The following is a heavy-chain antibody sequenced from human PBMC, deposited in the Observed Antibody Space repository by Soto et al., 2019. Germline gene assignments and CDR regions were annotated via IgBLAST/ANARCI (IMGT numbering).Heavy chain of an antibody. CDR3: AKDSRQDNDAFDI. CDR1: GFTFDDYA. CDR2: ISWNSGSI. D-gene: IGHD2-15*01. Sequence: EVQLVESGGGLVQPGRSLRLSCAASGFTFDDYAMHWVRQAPGKGLEWVSGISWNSGSIGYADSVKGRFTISRDNAKNSLYLQMNSPRAEDTALYYCAKDSRQDNDAFDIWGQGTMVTVSS. V-gene: IGHV3-9*01. J-gene: IGHJ3*02.